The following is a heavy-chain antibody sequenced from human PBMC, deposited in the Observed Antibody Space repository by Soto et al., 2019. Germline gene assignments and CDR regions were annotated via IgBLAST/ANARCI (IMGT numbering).Heavy chain of an antibody. J-gene: IGHJ5*02. CDR1: GGSVSSGGYY. D-gene: IGHD6-13*01. Sequence: SETLSLTCNVSGGSVSSGGYYWSWIRQHPGKGLEWIGYIHYSGSTYYNPSLKSRVTMSIDTSKNLFSLNLSSVTAADTAVYYCARAGGAGSGHDWFDPWGQGTLVTVSS. CDR3: ARAGGAGSGHDWFDP. V-gene: IGHV4-31*03. CDR2: IHYSGST.